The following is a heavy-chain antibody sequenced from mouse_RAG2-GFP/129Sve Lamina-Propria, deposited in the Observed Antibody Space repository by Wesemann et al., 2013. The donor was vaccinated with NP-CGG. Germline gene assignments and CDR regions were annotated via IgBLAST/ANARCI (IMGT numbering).Heavy chain of an antibody. J-gene: IGHJ2*01. CDR2: IDPSDSYT. CDR1: GFNIKNTY. V-gene: IGHV1-50*01. D-gene: IGHD4-1*01. CDR3: ARKRLPGTKVYYFDY. Sequence: VQLQQSVAELVRPGASVKLSCTASGFNIKNTYMHWVKQRPGQGLEWIGEIDPSDSYTNYNQKFKGKATLTVDTSSSTAYMQLSSLTSEDSAVYYCARKRLPGTKVYYFDYWGQGTTLTVSS.